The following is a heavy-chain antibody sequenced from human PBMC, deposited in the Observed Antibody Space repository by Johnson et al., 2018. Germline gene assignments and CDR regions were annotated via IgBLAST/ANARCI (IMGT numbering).Heavy chain of an antibody. Sequence: VQLQESGGGVVQPGRSLRLSCVASGFTLSSYAVHWVRQAPGKGLEWVAVISYDGYNKFYADSVKGRFTISRDTSKNHFPLQLRSVTPEDTAVYYCARAASSSGAGAFDIWGQGTMVTVSS. CDR2: ISYDGYNK. J-gene: IGHJ3*02. CDR3: ARAASSSGAGAFDI. V-gene: IGHV3-30-3*01. CDR1: GFTLSSYA. D-gene: IGHD2-15*01.